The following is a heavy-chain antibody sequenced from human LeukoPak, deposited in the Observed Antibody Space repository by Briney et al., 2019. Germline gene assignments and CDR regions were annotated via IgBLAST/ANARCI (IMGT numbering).Heavy chain of an antibody. Sequence: ASVKVSCKASGYTFTGYYMHWVRQAPGQGLEWMGWINPNSGGTNYAQKFQGRVTMTEDTSTDTAYMELSSLRSEDTAVYYCATDGSYGSGSSWFDYWGQGTLVTVSS. D-gene: IGHD3-10*01. CDR3: ATDGSYGSGSSWFDY. J-gene: IGHJ4*02. V-gene: IGHV1-2*02. CDR2: INPNSGGT. CDR1: GYTFTGYY.